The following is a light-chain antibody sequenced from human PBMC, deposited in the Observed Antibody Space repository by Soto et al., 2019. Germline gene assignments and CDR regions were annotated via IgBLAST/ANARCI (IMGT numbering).Light chain of an antibody. Sequence: EIVLTQSPGTLSLSPGERATLSCTASQSVSSSYLAWYQQKPGQAPRLLIYGASTRATGIPDRFSGRGSGTDFTLTISRLEPEDFAVYYCQHYGSSPGTFGQGTKVEIK. CDR1: QSVSSSY. V-gene: IGKV3-20*01. CDR2: GAS. J-gene: IGKJ1*01. CDR3: QHYGSSPGT.